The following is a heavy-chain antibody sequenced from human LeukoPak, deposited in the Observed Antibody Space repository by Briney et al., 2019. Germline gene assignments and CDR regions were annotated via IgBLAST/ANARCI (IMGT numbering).Heavy chain of an antibody. Sequence: SETLSLTCTVSGGSISSYYWSWIRRPPGKGLEWIGYIYYSGSTNYNPSLKSRVTISVDTSKNQFSLKLSSVTAADTAVYYCARSDGSGSYSPDYYYGMDVWGQGTTVTVSS. J-gene: IGHJ6*02. D-gene: IGHD3-10*01. CDR2: IYYSGST. V-gene: IGHV4-59*01. CDR1: GGSISSYY. CDR3: ARSDGSGSYSPDYYYGMDV.